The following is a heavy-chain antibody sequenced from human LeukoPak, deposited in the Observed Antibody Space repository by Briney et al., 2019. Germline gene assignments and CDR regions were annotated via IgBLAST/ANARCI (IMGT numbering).Heavy chain of an antibody. CDR3: AREGRYYDYVWGSYRPLDY. J-gene: IGHJ4*02. D-gene: IGHD3-16*02. Sequence: SGTLSLTCAVSGGSISSSNWWSWVRQPPGKGLEWIGEIYHSGSTNYNPSLKSRVTISVDKSKNQFPLKLSSVTAADTAVYYCAREGRYYDYVWGSYRPLDYWGQGTLVTVSS. CDR2: IYHSGST. CDR1: GGSISSSNW. V-gene: IGHV4-4*02.